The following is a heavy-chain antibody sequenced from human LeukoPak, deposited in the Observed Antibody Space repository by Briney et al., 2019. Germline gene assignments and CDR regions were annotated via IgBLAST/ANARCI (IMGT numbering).Heavy chain of an antibody. CDR3: AKDIWITMIGVVTGIHH. CDR1: GFTFSSYA. D-gene: IGHD3-22*01. Sequence: GGSLRLSCAASGFTFSSYAMHWVREAPGKGLEWGAVISYDGSNKYYADSVKGRFTISRDNSKNTLYLQMNSLRAEDTAVYYRAKDIWITMIGVVTGIHHWGQGTLVTVPS. V-gene: IGHV3-30-3*01. CDR2: ISYDGSNK. J-gene: IGHJ5*02.